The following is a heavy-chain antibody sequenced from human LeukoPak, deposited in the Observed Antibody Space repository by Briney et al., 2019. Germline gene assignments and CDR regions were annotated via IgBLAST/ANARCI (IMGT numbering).Heavy chain of an antibody. CDR3: ARGGSSSSSTFDY. CDR1: SGSISSYY. CDR2: IYYSGST. D-gene: IGHD6-6*01. Sequence: PSETLSLTCTVSSGSISSYYWSWIRQPPGKGRGWIGYIYYSGSTNYNPSLKSRVTISVDTSKNQFSLKLSSVTAADTAVYYCARGGSSSSSTFDYWGQGTLVTVSS. V-gene: IGHV4-59*01. J-gene: IGHJ4*02.